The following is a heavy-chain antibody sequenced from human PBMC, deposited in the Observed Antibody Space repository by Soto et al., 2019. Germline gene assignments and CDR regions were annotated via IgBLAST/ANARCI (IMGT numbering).Heavy chain of an antibody. Sequence: ASVKVSCNASGYTFTGYYMHWVRQAPGQGLEWMGWINPNSGGTNYAQKFQGRVTMTRDTSISTAYMELSRLRSDDTAVYYCARFYSSSWNFDYWGQGTLVTVSA. J-gene: IGHJ4*02. CDR3: ARFYSSSWNFDY. CDR1: GYTFTGYY. CDR2: INPNSGGT. V-gene: IGHV1-2*02. D-gene: IGHD6-13*01.